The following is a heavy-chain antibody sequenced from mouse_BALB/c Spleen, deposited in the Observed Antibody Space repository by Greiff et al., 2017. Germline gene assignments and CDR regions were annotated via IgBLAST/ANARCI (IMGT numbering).Heavy chain of an antibody. CDR2: ISSGGSYT. CDR3: ARHSRHWYFDV. J-gene: IGHJ1*01. Sequence: EVQGVESGGDLVKPGGSLKLSCAASGFTFSSYGMSWVRQTPDKRLEWVATISSGGSYTYYPDSVKGRFTISRDNAKNTLYLQMSSLKSEDTAMYYCARHSRHWYFDVWGAGTTVTVSS. D-gene: IGHD3-2*02. CDR1: GFTFSSYG. V-gene: IGHV5-6*01.